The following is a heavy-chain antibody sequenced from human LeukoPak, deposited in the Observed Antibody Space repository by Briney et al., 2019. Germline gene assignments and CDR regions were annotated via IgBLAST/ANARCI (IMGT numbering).Heavy chain of an antibody. CDR2: ISSSSYI. CDR3: ARDSSMIPPYFDY. Sequence: GGSLRLSCAASGSTFSSYSMNWVRQAPGKGLEWVSSISSSSYIYYADSVKGRFTISRDNAKNSLYLQMNSLRAEDTAVYYCARDSSMIPPYFDYWGQGTLVTVSS. CDR1: GSTFSSYS. J-gene: IGHJ4*02. D-gene: IGHD3-16*01. V-gene: IGHV3-21*01.